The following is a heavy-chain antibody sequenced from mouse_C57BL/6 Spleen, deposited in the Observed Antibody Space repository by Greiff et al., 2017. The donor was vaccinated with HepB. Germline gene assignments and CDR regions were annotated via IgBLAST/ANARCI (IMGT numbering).Heavy chain of an antibody. D-gene: IGHD1-1*01. CDR2: IYPSDSET. V-gene: IGHV1-61*01. Sequence: QVQLQQPGAELVRPGSSVKLSCKASGYTFTSYWMDWVKQRPGQGLEWIGNIYPSDSETHYNQKFKDKATLTVDKSSSTAYMQLSSLTSEDSAVYYCARDIGTTVVATDWGQGTTLTVSS. CDR1: GYTFTSYW. CDR3: ARDIGTTVVATD. J-gene: IGHJ2*01.